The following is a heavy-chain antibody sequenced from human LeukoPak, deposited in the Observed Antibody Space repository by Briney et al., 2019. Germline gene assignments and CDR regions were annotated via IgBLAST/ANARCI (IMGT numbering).Heavy chain of an antibody. CDR2: FDPEDGET. CDR1: GYTLTELS. CDR3: ASDRYYYDSSGYRRAFHI. J-gene: IGHJ3*02. V-gene: IGHV1-24*01. D-gene: IGHD3-22*01. Sequence: ASVKGSCKVSGYTLTELSMHWVRQAPGKGLEWMGGFDPEDGETIYAQKFQGRVTMTEDTSTDTAYMELSSLRSEDTAVYSCASDRYYYDSSGYRRAFHIWGQGTMVTVSS.